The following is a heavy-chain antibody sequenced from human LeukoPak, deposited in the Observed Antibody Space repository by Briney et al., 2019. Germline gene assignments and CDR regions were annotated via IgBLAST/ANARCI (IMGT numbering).Heavy chain of an antibody. Sequence: GGSLRHSCAASGFIFEDYAIHWVRQAPGKGLEWISLISWGMGIIDSAESVKGGVTTSTDNAGKSPYLQMNTLRAVDTALYYCANDTSECSYYDSSGYLFDHWGQGTLVTVSS. CDR1: GFIFEDYA. CDR2: ISWGMGII. D-gene: IGHD3-22*01. V-gene: IGHV3-9*01. CDR3: ANDTSECSYYDSSGYLFDH. J-gene: IGHJ4*02.